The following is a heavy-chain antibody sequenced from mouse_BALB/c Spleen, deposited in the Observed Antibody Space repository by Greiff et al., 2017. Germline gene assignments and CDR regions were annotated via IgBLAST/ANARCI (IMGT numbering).Heavy chain of an antibody. V-gene: IGHV5-4*02. D-gene: IGHD2-4*01. CDR3: ASSTMITTYAMDY. CDR1: GFTFSDYY. Sequence: EVQLKESGGGLVKPGGSLKLSCAASGFTFSDYYMYWVRQTPEKRLEWVATISDGGSYTYYPDSVKGRFTISRDNAKNNLYLQMSSLKSEDTAMYYCASSTMITTYAMDYWGQGTSVTVSS. J-gene: IGHJ4*01. CDR2: ISDGGSYT.